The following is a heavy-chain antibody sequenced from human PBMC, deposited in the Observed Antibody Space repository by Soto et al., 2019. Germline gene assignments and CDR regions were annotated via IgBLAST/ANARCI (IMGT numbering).Heavy chain of an antibody. J-gene: IGHJ6*03. Sequence: GGSLRLSCAASGFTFSNAWMSWVRQAPGKGLEWVGRIKSKTDGGTTDYAAPVKGRFTISRDDSKNTLYLQMNSLKTEDTAMYYCTTDISIVRCVIVYYYMDVWGKGTTVTVSS. CDR1: GFTFSNAW. CDR2: IKSKTDGGTT. D-gene: IGHD3-10*01. CDR3: TTDISIVRCVIVYYYMDV. V-gene: IGHV3-15*01.